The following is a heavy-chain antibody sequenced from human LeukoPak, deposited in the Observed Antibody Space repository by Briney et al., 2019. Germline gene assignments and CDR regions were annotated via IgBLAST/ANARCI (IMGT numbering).Heavy chain of an antibody. CDR2: ISSSSSTI. V-gene: IGHV3-48*02. J-gene: IGHJ4*02. Sequence: SGGSLRLSCEASGFILSTAWMNWVRQAPGKGLEWVSYISSSSSTIYYADSVKGRFTISRDDAKNSLYLQMNSLRDEDTAVYYCARDGWLLTGRLDYWGQGTLVTVSS. CDR3: ARDGWLLTGRLDY. D-gene: IGHD3-22*01. CDR1: GFILSTAW.